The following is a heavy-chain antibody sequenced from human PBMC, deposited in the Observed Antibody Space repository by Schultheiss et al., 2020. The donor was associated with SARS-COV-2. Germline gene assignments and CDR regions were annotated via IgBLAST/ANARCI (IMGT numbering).Heavy chain of an antibody. Sequence: ASVKVSCKASGYTFTDYNINWVRQAPGQGLEWMGWVSTYNGNTNFEQNFQGRVTLTTDTSTSTAYMELRSLRSGDTAVYYCARDRAPGADWFDPWGQGTLVTVSS. V-gene: IGHV1-18*04. D-gene: IGHD3-10*01. CDR2: VSTYNGNT. CDR1: GYTFTDYN. CDR3: ARDRAPGADWFDP. J-gene: IGHJ5*02.